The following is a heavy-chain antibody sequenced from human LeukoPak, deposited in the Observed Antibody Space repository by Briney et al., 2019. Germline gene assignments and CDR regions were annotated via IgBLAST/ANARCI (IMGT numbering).Heavy chain of an antibody. D-gene: IGHD3-22*01. CDR3: ARQMYYYDSSGYYPAFDI. CDR1: GGSISSYY. J-gene: IGHJ3*02. CDR2: IYYSGST. Sequence: SETLSLTCTVSGGSISSYYWSWIRQPPGKGLEWIGYIYYSGSTNYNPSLKSRVTISVDTSKNQFSLKLSSVTAADTAVYYCARQMYYYDSSGYYPAFDIWGQGTMVTVSS. V-gene: IGHV4-59*08.